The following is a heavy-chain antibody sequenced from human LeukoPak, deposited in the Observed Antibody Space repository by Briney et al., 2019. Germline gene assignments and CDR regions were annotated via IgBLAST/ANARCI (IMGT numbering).Heavy chain of an antibody. CDR3: ARVMTTATTWAFDV. D-gene: IGHD4-17*01. V-gene: IGHV4-38-2*02. CDR2: MYHGGST. J-gene: IGHJ3*01. CDR1: GYSISSGYY. Sequence: SETLSLTCSVSGYSISSGYYWGWIRQPPGKGLEWIAIMYHGGSTFYNPSLRSRVTISIDTPKNQFSLKLSSVTAADTAVYYCARVMTTATTWAFDVWGQGTMVTVSS.